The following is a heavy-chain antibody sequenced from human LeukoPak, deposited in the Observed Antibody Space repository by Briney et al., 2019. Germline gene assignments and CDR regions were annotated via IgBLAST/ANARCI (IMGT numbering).Heavy chain of an antibody. J-gene: IGHJ5*02. V-gene: IGHV4-59*01. Sequence: PSETLSLACTVSGDSISTYYWSWIRQPPGKGLEWIGYIYYSGSTNYNPSLKSRVTISVDTSKNQFSLKLSSVTAADTAVYYCASPRSYYDSSGYYISWGQGTLVTVSS. CDR1: GDSISTYY. D-gene: IGHD3-22*01. CDR3: ASPRSYYDSSGYYIS. CDR2: IYYSGST.